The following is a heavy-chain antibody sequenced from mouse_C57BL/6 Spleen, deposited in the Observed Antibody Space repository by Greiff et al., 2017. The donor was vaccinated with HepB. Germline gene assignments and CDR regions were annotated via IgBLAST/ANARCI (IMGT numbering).Heavy chain of an antibody. CDR3: ARGGLGQRAWFAY. V-gene: IGHV1-50*01. CDR2: VDPSDSYT. CDR1: GYTFTSYW. Sequence: QVQLQQPGAELVKPGASVKLSCKASGYTFTSYWMQWVKQRPGQGLEWIGEVDPSDSYTNYNQKFKGKATLTVDTSSSTAYMQLSGLTSEDSAVYYWARGGLGQRAWFAYWGQGTLVTVSA. J-gene: IGHJ3*01. D-gene: IGHD4-1*01.